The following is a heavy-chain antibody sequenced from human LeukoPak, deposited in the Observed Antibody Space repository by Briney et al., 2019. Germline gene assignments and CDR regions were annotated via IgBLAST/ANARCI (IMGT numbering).Heavy chain of an antibody. Sequence: KPGGSLRLSCAASGFTFSSYSMNWVRQAPGKGLEWVSSISSSSSYIYYAGSVKGRFTISRDNAKNPLYLQMNSLRAEDTAVYYCARESRTTISPKLDYWGQGTLVTVSS. V-gene: IGHV3-21*01. CDR1: GFTFSSYS. CDR2: ISSSSSYI. D-gene: IGHD5-24*01. CDR3: ARESRTTISPKLDY. J-gene: IGHJ4*02.